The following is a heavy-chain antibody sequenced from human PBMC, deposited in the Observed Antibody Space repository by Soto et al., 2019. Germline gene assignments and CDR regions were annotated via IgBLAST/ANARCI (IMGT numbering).Heavy chain of an antibody. CDR3: ARENPTPTGGFDY. CDR2: LYSGGST. J-gene: IGHJ4*02. V-gene: IGHV3-53*01. Sequence: GRSIRLPCAASGFTVSSNYMRWFRQAPGKGLEWDSVLYSGGSTYYADSVKGRFTIPRDNYKNPRYLQMNSLRAEDTTVYYCARENPTPTGGFDYWGQGTLVTVSS. D-gene: IGHD4-17*01. CDR1: GFTVSSNY.